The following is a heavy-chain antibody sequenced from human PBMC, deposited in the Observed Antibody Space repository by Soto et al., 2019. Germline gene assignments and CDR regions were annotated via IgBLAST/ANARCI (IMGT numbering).Heavy chain of an antibody. CDR1: GGSISSYY. D-gene: IGHD4-17*01. CDR3: AREWRTVTIPYSGMDV. V-gene: IGHV4-4*07. J-gene: IGHJ6*02. Sequence: SETLSLTCTVSGGSISSYYWSWIRQPAGKGLEWIGRIYTSGSTNYNPSLKSRVTMSVDTSKNQFSLKLSSVTAADTAVYYCAREWRTVTIPYSGMDVWGQGTTVTVSS. CDR2: IYTSGST.